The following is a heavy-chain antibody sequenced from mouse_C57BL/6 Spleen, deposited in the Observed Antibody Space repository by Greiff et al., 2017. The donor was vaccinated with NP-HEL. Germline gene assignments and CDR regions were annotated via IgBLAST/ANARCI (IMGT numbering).Heavy chain of an antibody. CDR3: AMPIYDGYYLAGFAY. CDR1: GYTFTSYW. CDR2: IHPNSGST. D-gene: IGHD2-3*01. J-gene: IGHJ3*01. V-gene: IGHV1-64*01. Sequence: VQLQQPGAELVKPGASVKLSCKASGYTFTSYWMHWVKQRPGQGLEWIGMIHPNSGSTNYNEKFKSKATLTVDKSSSTAYMQLSSLTSEDSAVYYCAMPIYDGYYLAGFAYWGQGTLVTVSA.